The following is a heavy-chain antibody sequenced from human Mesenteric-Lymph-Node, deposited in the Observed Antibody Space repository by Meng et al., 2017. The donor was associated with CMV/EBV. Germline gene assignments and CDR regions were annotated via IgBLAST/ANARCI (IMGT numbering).Heavy chain of an antibody. CDR3: AKDSDYDSGSYKDYHYYGMDV. D-gene: IGHD3-10*01. V-gene: IGHV3-21*01. Sequence: GGSLRLSCAASEFTVSSYAMSWVRQAPGKGLEWVSSVSSGSSYINYADSVKGRFTISRDNAKNSLYLQMKSLRAEDTAVFYCAKDSDYDSGSYKDYHYYGMDVWGQGTTVTVSS. J-gene: IGHJ6*02. CDR1: EFTVSSYA. CDR2: VSSGSSYI.